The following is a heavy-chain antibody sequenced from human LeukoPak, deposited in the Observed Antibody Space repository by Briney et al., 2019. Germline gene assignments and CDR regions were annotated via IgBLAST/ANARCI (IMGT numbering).Heavy chain of an antibody. Sequence: SETLSLTCTVSGGSISSYYWSWIRQPPGKGLEWIGYIYYSGSTNYNPSLKSRVTISVDTSKNQFSLKLSSVTAADTAVYYCARIRIVGAWHFDYWGQGTLVTVSS. J-gene: IGHJ4*02. D-gene: IGHD1-26*01. V-gene: IGHV4-59*01. CDR2: IYYSGST. CDR1: GGSISSYY. CDR3: ARIRIVGAWHFDY.